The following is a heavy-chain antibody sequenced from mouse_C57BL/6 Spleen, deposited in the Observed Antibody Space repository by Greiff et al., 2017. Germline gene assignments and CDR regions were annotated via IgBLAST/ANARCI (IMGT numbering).Heavy chain of an antibody. CDR2: ISYDGSN. Sequence: EVQLQESGPGLVKPSQSLSLTCSVTGYSITSGYYWNWIRQFPGNKLEWMGYISYDGSNNYNPSLKNRISITRDTSKNQFFLKLNSVTTEDTATYYCARGYYGSFFAYWGQGTLVTVSA. CDR3: ARGYYGSFFAY. J-gene: IGHJ3*01. CDR1: GYSITSGYY. V-gene: IGHV3-6*01. D-gene: IGHD1-1*01.